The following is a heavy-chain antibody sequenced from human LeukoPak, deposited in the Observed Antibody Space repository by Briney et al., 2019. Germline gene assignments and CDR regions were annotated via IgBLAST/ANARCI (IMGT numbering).Heavy chain of an antibody. D-gene: IGHD3-22*01. V-gene: IGHV3-30-3*01. CDR1: GFAFSSYA. CDR3: ARDYSKYYYDSSGYWLH. Sequence: GGSLRLSCAASGFAFSSYAMHWVRQAPGKGLEWVAVISYDGSNKCYADSVKGRFTISRDNSKNTLYLQMNSLRAEDTAVYYCARDYSKYYYDSSGYWLHWGQGTLVTVSS. CDR2: ISYDGSNK. J-gene: IGHJ4*02.